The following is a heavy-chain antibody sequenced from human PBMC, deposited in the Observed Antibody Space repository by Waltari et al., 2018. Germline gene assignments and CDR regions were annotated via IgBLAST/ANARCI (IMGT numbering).Heavy chain of an antibody. J-gene: IGHJ5*02. CDR3: ARVPGQLLYPYWFDP. D-gene: IGHD2-2*02. Sequence: QLQLQESGPGLVKPSETLSLTCTVSGGSISSSSYYWGWIRQPPGKGLEWIGSIYYSGSTYYNPSLKSRVTISVDTSKNQFSPKLSSVTAADTAVYYCARVPGQLLYPYWFDPWGQGTLVTVSS. V-gene: IGHV4-39*07. CDR2: IYYSGST. CDR1: GGSISSSSYY.